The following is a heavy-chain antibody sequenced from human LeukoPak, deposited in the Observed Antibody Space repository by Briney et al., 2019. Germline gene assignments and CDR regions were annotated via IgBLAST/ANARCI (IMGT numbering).Heavy chain of an antibody. CDR2: ISSSSSTI. D-gene: IGHD1-20*01. Sequence: GGSLRLSCAASGFTFSSYSMNWVRQAPGKGLEWVSYISSSSSTIYYADPVKGRFTISRDNAKNSLYLQMNSLRAEDTAVYYCVRDAPLNWNELKYYGMDVWGQGTTVTVSS. CDR3: VRDAPLNWNELKYYGMDV. V-gene: IGHV3-48*01. J-gene: IGHJ6*02. CDR1: GFTFSSYS.